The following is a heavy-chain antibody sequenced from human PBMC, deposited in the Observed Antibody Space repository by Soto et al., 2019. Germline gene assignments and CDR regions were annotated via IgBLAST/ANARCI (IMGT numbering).Heavy chain of an antibody. D-gene: IGHD6-25*01. CDR1: CGSISSSSYY. CDR2: ISYSGSI. J-gene: IGHJ4*02. Sequence: SETLSLTCTVSCGSISSSSYYWGWIRQPPGKGLEWIGSISYSGSIYYNPSLKSRITISGDTSKNQFSLKLSSVTAADTAMYYCARQGRGFYYFDYWGQGTLVTVSS. V-gene: IGHV4-39*01. CDR3: ARQGRGFYYFDY.